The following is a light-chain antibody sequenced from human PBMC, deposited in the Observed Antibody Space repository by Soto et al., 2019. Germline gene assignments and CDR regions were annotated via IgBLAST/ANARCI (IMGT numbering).Light chain of an antibody. CDR3: SSDAGNDKYV. J-gene: IGLJ1*01. V-gene: IGLV2-8*01. Sequence: LAQPPPSSGSPGQLVTTSCPRKSSDVGGYNYVSWYQHHPGKAPKLMIYEVSKRPSGVPDRFSGSKSGNTASLTVSGLQADDEADYYCSSDAGNDKYVFGSGTKVTV. CDR2: EVS. CDR1: SSDVGGYNY.